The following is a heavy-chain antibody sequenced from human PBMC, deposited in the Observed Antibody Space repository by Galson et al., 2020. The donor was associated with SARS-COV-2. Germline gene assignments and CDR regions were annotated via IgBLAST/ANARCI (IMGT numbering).Heavy chain of an antibody. V-gene: IGHV4-4*02. CDR1: GDSISSNYW. Sequence: SETLSITCAVSGDSISSNYWWNWVRQPPGKGLEWIGKIYHRGNSIQNPSLESRVTISIDESRNQFSLKLNSVTAADTAVYYCAKPKGGYDFRSGYPFDYWGQGTLVTVSS. D-gene: IGHD3-3*01. J-gene: IGHJ4*02. CDR2: IYHRGNS. CDR3: AKPKGGYDFRSGYPFDY.